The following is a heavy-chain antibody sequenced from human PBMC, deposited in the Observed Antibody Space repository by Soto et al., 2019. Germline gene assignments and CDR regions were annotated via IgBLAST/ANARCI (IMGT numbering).Heavy chain of an antibody. CDR3: AKGHDSGS. J-gene: IGHJ5*02. CDR2: ISNSGGRT. V-gene: IGHV3-23*01. Sequence: EVQLLESGGGFVQPGGSLRLSCVVSGFTFRTYAMTWVRQAPGKGLEWVSFISNSGGRTNYADSVRGRFTTSRDNSKNTLYLQMNSLRAEDTALYYCAKGHDSGSWGPGTQVTVSS. CDR1: GFTFRTYA. D-gene: IGHD6-25*01.